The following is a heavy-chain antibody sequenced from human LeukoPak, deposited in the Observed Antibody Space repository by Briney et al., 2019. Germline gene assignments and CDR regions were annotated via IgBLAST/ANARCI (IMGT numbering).Heavy chain of an antibody. CDR3: AKERDFWSGRYSRNPLDY. CDR1: GFTFSGYG. J-gene: IGHJ4*02. V-gene: IGHV3-30*18. D-gene: IGHD3-3*01. CDR2: ISYDGSNK. Sequence: PGRSLRLSCAASGFTFSGYGMHWVRQAPGKGLEWVAVISYDGSNKYYADSVKGRFTISRDNSKNTLYLQMNSLRAEDTAVYYCAKERDFWSGRYSRNPLDYWGQGTLVTVSS.